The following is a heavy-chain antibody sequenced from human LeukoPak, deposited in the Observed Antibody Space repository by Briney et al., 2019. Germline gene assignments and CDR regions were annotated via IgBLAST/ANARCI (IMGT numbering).Heavy chain of an antibody. J-gene: IGHJ3*02. CDR1: GYSFTSYW. CDR3: ARRVPYRDDRNDAFDI. Sequence: GESLKISCKGSGYSFTSYWIGWVRQMPGKGLGWMGIIYPGDSDTRYSPSLQGQVTISADKSSSTAYLQWSSLKASDTAMYYCARRVPYRDDRNDAFDIWGQGTMVTVSS. D-gene: IGHD4-17*01. CDR2: IYPGDSDT. V-gene: IGHV5-51*01.